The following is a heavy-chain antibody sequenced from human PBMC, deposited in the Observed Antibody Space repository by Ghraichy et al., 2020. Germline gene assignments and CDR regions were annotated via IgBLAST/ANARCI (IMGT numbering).Heavy chain of an antibody. Sequence: ASVKVSCKASGYTFTSYGISWVRQAPGQGLEWMGWISAYNGNTNYAQKLQGRVTMTTDTSTSTAYMELRSLRSDDTAVYYCARLYSSSWYTNPVWFDPWGQGTLVTVSS. CDR3: ARLYSSSWYTNPVWFDP. J-gene: IGHJ5*02. CDR2: ISAYNGNT. CDR1: GYTFTSYG. D-gene: IGHD6-13*01. V-gene: IGHV1-18*01.